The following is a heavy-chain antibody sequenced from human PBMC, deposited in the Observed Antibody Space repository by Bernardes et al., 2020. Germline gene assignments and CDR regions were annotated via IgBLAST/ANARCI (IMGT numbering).Heavy chain of an antibody. V-gene: IGHV5-51*01. Sequence: GESLKISCKASAYSFTTYWIGWVRQMPGRGLEWMGNIYPGDSDTRYSPSFQGHVTISADKSISTAYLQWSSLKASDTAIYYCARGYCGPTGCSRAYYYYMDVWGKGTTVTVSS. CDR2: IYPGDSDT. D-gene: IGHD2-2*01. CDR1: AYSFTTYW. CDR3: ARGYCGPTGCSRAYYYYMDV. J-gene: IGHJ6*03.